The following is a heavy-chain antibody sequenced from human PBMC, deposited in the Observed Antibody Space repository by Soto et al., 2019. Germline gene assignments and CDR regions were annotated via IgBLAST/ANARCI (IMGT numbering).Heavy chain of an antibody. CDR1: GFTFNNYG. CDR3: AKDLHNGSGGSCYGYYYSYGMDV. D-gene: IGHD2-15*01. J-gene: IGHJ6*02. V-gene: IGHV3-30*18. CDR2: ISYDGSNI. Sequence: QVQLVESGGGVVQPGRSLRLSCAASGFTFNNYGIHWVRQAPGKGLEWVAVISYDGSNIYYADSVKGRFTISRDNSKNTLYLQMNSLRAADTAVYYCAKDLHNGSGGSCYGYYYSYGMDVWGQGTTVTVSS.